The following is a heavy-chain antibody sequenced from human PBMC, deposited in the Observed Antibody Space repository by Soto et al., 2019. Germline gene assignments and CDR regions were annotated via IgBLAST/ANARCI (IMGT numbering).Heavy chain of an antibody. Sequence: GGSLRLSCTASGFTFGDYAMSWVRQAPGKGLEWVGFIRSKGSGGTSEYAASVKGRFTFSRDDSKSIAYLQMNSLKTEDTAVYYCTRDQPITPWGQGTMVTVSS. J-gene: IGHJ3*01. CDR2: IRSKGSGGTS. D-gene: IGHD3-10*01. CDR1: GFTFGDYA. V-gene: IGHV3-49*04. CDR3: TRDQPITP.